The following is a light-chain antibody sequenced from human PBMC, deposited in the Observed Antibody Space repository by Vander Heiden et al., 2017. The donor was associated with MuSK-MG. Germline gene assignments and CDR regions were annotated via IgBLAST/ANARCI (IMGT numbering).Light chain of an antibody. V-gene: IGKV1-12*01. J-gene: IGKJ2*01. CDR3: QQANFYPYT. Sequence: DIQMTQSPSSVSASVGDRVTITCRASQDISNHLAWYQQEPGKAPKLLIYAASNLQRGVPSRFSGRGIGTDFTLTISSLQPEDFATYYCQQANFYPYTFGQGTKLQIK. CDR2: AAS. CDR1: QDISNH.